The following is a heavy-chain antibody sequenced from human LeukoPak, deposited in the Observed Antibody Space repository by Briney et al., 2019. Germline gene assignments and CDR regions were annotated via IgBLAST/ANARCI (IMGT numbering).Heavy chain of an antibody. V-gene: IGHV4-59*01. D-gene: IGHD1-20*01. CDR3: ARGIYYYYGMDV. J-gene: IGHJ6*02. Sequence: SETLSLTCTVSGGSISIYYWSWIRQPPGKGLEWIGYIYYSGSTNYNPSLKSRVTISVDTSKNQFSLKLSSVTAADTAVYYRARGIYYYYGMDVWGQGTTVTVSS. CDR1: GGSISIYY. CDR2: IYYSGST.